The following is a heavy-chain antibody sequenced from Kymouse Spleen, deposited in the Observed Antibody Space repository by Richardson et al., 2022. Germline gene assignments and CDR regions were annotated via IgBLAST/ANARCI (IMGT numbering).Heavy chain of an antibody. CDR1: GGSFSGYY. J-gene: IGHJ6*02. D-gene: IGHD1-20*01,IGHD1-7*01. V-gene: IGHV4-34*01. Sequence: QVQLQQWGAGLLKPSETLSLTCAVYGGSFSGYYWSWIRQPPGKGLEWIGEINHSGSTNYNPSLKSRVTISVDTSKNQFSLKLSSVTAADTAVYYCARYNWNRVAGMDVWGQGTTVTVSS. CDR2: INHSGST. CDR3: ARYNWNRVAGMDV.